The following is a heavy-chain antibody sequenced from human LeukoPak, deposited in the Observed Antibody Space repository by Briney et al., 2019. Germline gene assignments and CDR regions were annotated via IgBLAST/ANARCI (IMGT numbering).Heavy chain of an antibody. J-gene: IGHJ6*03. CDR2: ISSSGSTI. V-gene: IGHV3-11*04. D-gene: IGHD5-18*01. Sequence: GGSLRLSCAASGFTFSDYYMSWIRQAPGKGLEWVSYISSSGSTIYYADSVKGRFTISRDNAKNSLYLQMNSLRAEDTAVYYCARDQGYSYAVLFYMDVWGKGTTVTVSS. CDR3: ARDQGYSYAVLFYMDV. CDR1: GFTFSDYY.